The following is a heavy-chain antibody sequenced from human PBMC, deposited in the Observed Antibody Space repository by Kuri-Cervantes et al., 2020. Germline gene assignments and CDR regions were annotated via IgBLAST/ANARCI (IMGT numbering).Heavy chain of an antibody. D-gene: IGHD4-17*01. CDR1: GYTFTSYA. J-gene: IGHJ4*02. V-gene: IGHV1-3*01. CDR2: INAGNGNT. Sequence: ASVKVSCKASGYTFTSYAMYWVRQAPGQRLEWMGWINAGNGNTKYSQKFQGRVTMTRDTSISTAYMELSRLRSDDTAVYYCARAGGDYESFLYYFDYWGQGTLVTVSS. CDR3: ARAGGDYESFLYYFDY.